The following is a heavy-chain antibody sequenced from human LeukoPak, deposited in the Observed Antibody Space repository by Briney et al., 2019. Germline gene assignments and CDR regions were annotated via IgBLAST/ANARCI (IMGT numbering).Heavy chain of an antibody. CDR3: TRMAWRSRPFDY. D-gene: IGHD2-2*01. V-gene: IGHV3-9*01. CDR1: GFTFDDYA. CDR2: ITWNGGSR. J-gene: IGHJ4*02. Sequence: GGSLRLSCAASGFTFDDYAMHWVRQVPGEGLEWVSSITWNGGSRGYVDSVKGRFTISRDSARNSVYLQMNSLRAEDTAVYYCTRMAWRSRPFDYWGQGTLVTVSS.